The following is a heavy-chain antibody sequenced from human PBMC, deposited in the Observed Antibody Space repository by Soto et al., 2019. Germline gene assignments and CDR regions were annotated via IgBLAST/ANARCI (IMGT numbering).Heavy chain of an antibody. D-gene: IGHD6-13*01. CDR3: VKDESINWYSGHFRH. CDR2: MKWNSGSI. CDR1: GFTFVDYA. V-gene: IGHV3-9*01. J-gene: IGHJ1*01. Sequence: SLRLSCAASGFTFVDYAMHWVRQVPGKGLEWVSGMKWNSGSIGYGDSVKGRFAISRDNAKNSLHLQMNSLSAEDTAFYYCVKDESINWYSGHFRHWGQGTLVTVSS.